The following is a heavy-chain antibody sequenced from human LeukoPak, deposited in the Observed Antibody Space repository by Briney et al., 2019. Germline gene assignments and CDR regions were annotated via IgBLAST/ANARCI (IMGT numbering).Heavy chain of an antibody. Sequence: PSETLSLTCTVSGGSISSYYWSWIRQPPGKGPEWIGYIYYSGSTNYNPSLKSRVTISVDTSKNQFSLKLSSVTAADTAVYYCASRRAVAGIGWFDPWGQGTLVTVSS. J-gene: IGHJ5*02. V-gene: IGHV4-59*01. CDR1: GGSISSYY. CDR2: IYYSGST. CDR3: ASRRAVAGIGWFDP. D-gene: IGHD6-19*01.